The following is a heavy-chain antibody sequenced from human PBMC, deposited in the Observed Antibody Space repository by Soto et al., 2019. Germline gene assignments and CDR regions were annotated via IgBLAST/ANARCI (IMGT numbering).Heavy chain of an antibody. CDR1: GCTFSSYS. J-gene: IGHJ6*02. CDR2: LSIRIIYI. Sequence: PVGSPRLSCAACGCTFSSYSMNWVRQAPGKGLEWVSSLSIRIIYIYYADSVQGRFNISRDTAKNSLYLQMNSPRAEETAVYYWGRPGWGFLEYGMDVWGQGTTVTVSS. CDR3: GRPGWGFLEYGMDV. V-gene: IGHV3-21*01. D-gene: IGHD3-3*01.